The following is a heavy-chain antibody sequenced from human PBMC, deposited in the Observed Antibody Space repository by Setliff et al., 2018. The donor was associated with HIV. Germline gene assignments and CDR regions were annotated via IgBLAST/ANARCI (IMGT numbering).Heavy chain of an antibody. D-gene: IGHD3-22*01. J-gene: IGHJ1*01. Sequence: SVKVSCKASGVTFNYSFITWVRQAPGQGLEWMGGVVPTIHEATYAQKFQGRVTITADESATTVYMEMSGLTSKDTAIYYCARGADASGYFYREYFQHWGQGTLVTVSS. CDR3: ARGADASGYFYREYFQH. CDR1: GVTFNYSF. V-gene: IGHV1-69*13. CDR2: VVPTIHEA.